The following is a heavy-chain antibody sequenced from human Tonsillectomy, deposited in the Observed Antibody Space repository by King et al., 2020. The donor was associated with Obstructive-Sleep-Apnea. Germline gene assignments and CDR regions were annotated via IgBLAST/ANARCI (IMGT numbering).Heavy chain of an antibody. D-gene: IGHD1-7*01. CDR2: IFPAYSDT. CDR1: GYNFAINW. CDR3: ASQGDLLELRDDALDI. J-gene: IGHJ3*02. Sequence: VQLVESRAEVKKPGESLKISCKASGYNFAINWSSWVRQMPGKGLQWSGNIFPAYSDTRYSTSFQGRVTLSADKSISTAYLQWSSLKASDTAMYYCASQGDLLELRDDALDIWGQGTKVTVSS. V-gene: IGHV5-51*01.